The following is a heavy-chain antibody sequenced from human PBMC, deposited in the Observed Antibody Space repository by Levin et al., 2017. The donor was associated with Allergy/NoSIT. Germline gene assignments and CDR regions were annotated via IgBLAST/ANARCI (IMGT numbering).Heavy chain of an antibody. CDR1: GFTFSSYA. V-gene: IGHV3-30-3*01. Sequence: PGESLKISCAASGFTFSSYAMHWVRQAPGKGLEWVAVISYDGSNKYYADSVKGRFTISRDNSKNTLYLQMNSLRAEDTAVYYCARSYCSSTSCYLYYYYYGMDVWGQGTTVTVSS. D-gene: IGHD2-2*01. CDR3: ARSYCSSTSCYLYYYYYGMDV. CDR2: ISYDGSNK. J-gene: IGHJ6*02.